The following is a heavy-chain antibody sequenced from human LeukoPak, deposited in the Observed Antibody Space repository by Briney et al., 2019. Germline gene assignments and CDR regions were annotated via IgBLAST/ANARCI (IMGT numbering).Heavy chain of an antibody. V-gene: IGHV4-59*08. J-gene: IGHJ5*02. CDR1: GGSISSYY. D-gene: IGHD3-22*01. CDR3: ARHSYYYDSSGYYSSGFDP. CDR2: IYYSGST. Sequence: SETLSLTCAVSGGSISSYYWSWIRQPPGKGLEWIGYIYYSGSTNYNPSLKSRVTISVDTSKNQFSLKLSSVTAADTAVYYCARHSYYYDSSGYYSSGFDPWGQGTLVTVSS.